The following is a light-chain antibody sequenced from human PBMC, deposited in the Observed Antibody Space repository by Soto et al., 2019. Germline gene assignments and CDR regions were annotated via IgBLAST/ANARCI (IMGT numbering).Light chain of an antibody. CDR3: LHHNIYSWT. CDR1: QGITND. V-gene: IGKV1-17*01. CDR2: AAS. J-gene: IGKJ1*01. Sequence: DIQMTQSPSSLSASVGDRVTITCRASQGITNDLGWYQQKPGKAPKRLIYAASSLQSGVSSRFGGSGSGTEFTLTISSLQAEDFATYYGLHHNIYSWTFGQGTKVEIK.